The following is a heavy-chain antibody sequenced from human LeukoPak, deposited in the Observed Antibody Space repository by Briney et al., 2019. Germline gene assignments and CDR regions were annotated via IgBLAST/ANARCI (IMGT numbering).Heavy chain of an antibody. J-gene: IGHJ4*02. V-gene: IGHV3-23*01. Sequence: GGSLRLSCAASGFTFSSYAMSWVRQAPGNGLEWVSAISGSGGSTYYADSVKGRFTISRDNSKNTLYLQMNSLRAEDTAVYYCAKDSTADSGNYWGQGTLVTVSS. CDR1: GFTFSSYA. CDR3: AKDSTADSGNY. D-gene: IGHD1-26*01. CDR2: ISGSGGST.